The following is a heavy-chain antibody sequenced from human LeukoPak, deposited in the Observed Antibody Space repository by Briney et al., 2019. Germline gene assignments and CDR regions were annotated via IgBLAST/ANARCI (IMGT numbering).Heavy chain of an antibody. CDR1: GFTFSGSA. J-gene: IGHJ4*02. D-gene: IGHD1-26*01. Sequence: PGGSLRLSCAASGFTFSGSAMHWVRQASGKGLEWVGRIRSKANSYATAYAASVKGRFIISRDDSKNTAYLQMNSLKTEDTAVYYCTRQWEQEDYWGQGTLVIVSS. CDR3: TRQWEQEDY. V-gene: IGHV3-73*01. CDR2: IRSKANSYAT.